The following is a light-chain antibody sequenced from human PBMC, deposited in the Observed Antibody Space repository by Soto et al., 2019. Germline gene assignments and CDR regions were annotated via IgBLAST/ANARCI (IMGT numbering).Light chain of an antibody. V-gene: IGLV1-44*01. CDR3: AAWDDSLNGQGV. J-gene: IGLJ3*02. CDR2: SND. Sequence: QSVLTQPPSASGTPGQRVSISCSGSSSNIGRNTVNWYQQLPGTAPKVLFYSNDQRPSGVPDRFSGSKSGTSASLAISGLQSEDEADYYCAAWDDSLNGQGVFGGGTKVTVL. CDR1: SSNIGRNT.